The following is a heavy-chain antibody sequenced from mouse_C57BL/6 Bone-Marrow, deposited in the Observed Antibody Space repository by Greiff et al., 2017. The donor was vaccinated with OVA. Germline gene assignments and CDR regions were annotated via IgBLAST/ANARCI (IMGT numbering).Heavy chain of an antibody. D-gene: IGHD1-1*01. Sequence: QVQLQQPGAELVKPGASVKLSCKASGYTFTSYWMHWVKQRPGQGLEWIGMIHPNSGSTNYNEKFKSKATLTVDKSSSTAYMQLSSLTSEDSAVYYCADYYYGSSHWYFDVWGTGTTVTVSS. CDR1: GYTFTSYW. V-gene: IGHV1-64*01. CDR3: ADYYYGSSHWYFDV. J-gene: IGHJ1*03. CDR2: IHPNSGST.